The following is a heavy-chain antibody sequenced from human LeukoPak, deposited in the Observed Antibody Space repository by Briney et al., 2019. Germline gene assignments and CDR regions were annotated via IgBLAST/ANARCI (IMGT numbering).Heavy chain of an antibody. J-gene: IGHJ6*02. CDR3: ARDEIVGSPLYGMDV. CDR2: ILFDGSNK. D-gene: IGHD2-15*01. V-gene: IGHV3-30-3*01. Sequence: GRSLRLSCAASGFTFSSYTMHWVRQAPGKGLEWVAAILFDGSNKYYADSVKGRFTISRDNSKNTLYVQMNSLRTEDTAMYYCARDEIVGSPLYGMDVWGQGTTVTVSS. CDR1: GFTFSSYT.